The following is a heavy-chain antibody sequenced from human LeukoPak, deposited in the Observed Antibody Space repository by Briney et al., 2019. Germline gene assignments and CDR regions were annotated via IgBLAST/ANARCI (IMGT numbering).Heavy chain of an antibody. J-gene: IGHJ4*02. V-gene: IGHV3-30*04. CDR1: GFTFSSYA. CDR3: ATGGRGYSGYDYGFDY. D-gene: IGHD5-12*01. Sequence: GGSLRLSCAASGFTFSSYAMHWVRQAPGKWLEWVAVISYDGSNKYYADSVKGRFTISRDNSKNTLYLQMNSLRAEDTAVYYCATGGRGYSGYDYGFDYWGQGTLVTVSS. CDR2: ISYDGSNK.